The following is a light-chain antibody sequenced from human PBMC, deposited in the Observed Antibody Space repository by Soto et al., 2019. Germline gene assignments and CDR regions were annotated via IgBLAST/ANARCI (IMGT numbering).Light chain of an antibody. CDR1: SSNIGSNY. CDR3: SSYTTSTSVL. CDR2: EVS. Sequence: QSVLTQPPSASGTPGQRVTISCSGSSSNIGSNYVYWYQQLPGTAPKLIICEVSNRPSGVSDRFSGSKSGNTASLTISGLQAEDEADYYCSSYTTSTSVLFGGGTKLTVL. J-gene: IGLJ2*01. V-gene: IGLV1-47*01.